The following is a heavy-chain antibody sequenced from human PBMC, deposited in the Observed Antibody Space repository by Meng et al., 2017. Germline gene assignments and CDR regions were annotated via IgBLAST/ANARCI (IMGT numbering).Heavy chain of an antibody. V-gene: IGHV1-69*06. CDR1: GGTFSSYA. Sequence: SVKVSCKASGGTFSSYAISWVRQAPGQGLEWMGGIIPIFGTANYAQKFQGRVTITAGKSTSTAYMELSSLRSEDTAVYYCARGGIAVAGTGRWGNWFDPWGQGTLVTVSS. CDR2: IIPIFGTA. J-gene: IGHJ5*02. D-gene: IGHD6-19*01. CDR3: ARGGIAVAGTGRWGNWFDP.